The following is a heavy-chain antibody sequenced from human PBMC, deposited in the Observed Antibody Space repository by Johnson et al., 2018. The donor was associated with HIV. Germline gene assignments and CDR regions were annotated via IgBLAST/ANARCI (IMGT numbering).Heavy chain of an antibody. J-gene: IGHJ3*02. CDR1: GFTFSSYG. CDR3: AKDRWSPYGSPPRQAFEI. D-gene: IGHD6-19*01. V-gene: IGHV3-33*06. CDR2: IWYDGSNK. Sequence: QVQLVESGGGVVQPGRSLRLSCAASGFTFSSYGMHWVRQAPGKGLEWVAVIWYDGSNKYYADSVKGRFTISRDNSKNTLYLQMTRLRAEDTAVYYCAKDRWSPYGSPPRQAFEIWGQGTMVTVSS.